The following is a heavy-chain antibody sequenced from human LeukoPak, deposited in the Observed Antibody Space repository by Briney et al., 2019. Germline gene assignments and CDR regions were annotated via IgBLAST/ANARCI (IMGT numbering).Heavy chain of an antibody. CDR3: AKDGPSYYYYMDV. CDR1: GFTFSSYG. Sequence: GGTLRLSCAASGFTFSSYGMSWVRQAPGKGLEWVSAISGSGGSTYYADSVKGRFTISRDNSKNTLYLQMNSLRAEDTAVYYCAKDGPSYYYYMDVWGKGTTVTVSS. V-gene: IGHV3-23*01. CDR2: ISGSGGST. J-gene: IGHJ6*03.